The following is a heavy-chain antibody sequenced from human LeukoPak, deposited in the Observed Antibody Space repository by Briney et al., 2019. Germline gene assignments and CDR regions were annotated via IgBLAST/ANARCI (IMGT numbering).Heavy chain of an antibody. J-gene: IGHJ4*02. V-gene: IGHV5-51*01. CDR3: ARHRHYYDSSGYYATFDY. D-gene: IGHD3-22*01. CDR2: IYSGDSDT. Sequence: GESLKILCKGSGYSFTSYWIGWVRQMPGKGLQLMGIIYSGDSDTRYSPSFQGQVTISADKSNSTAYLRWSSLKASDTAMYYCARHRHYYDSSGYYATFDYWGQGTLVTVSS. CDR1: GYSFTSYW.